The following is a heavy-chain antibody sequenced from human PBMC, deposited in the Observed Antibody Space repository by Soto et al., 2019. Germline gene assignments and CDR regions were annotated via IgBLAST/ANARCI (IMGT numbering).Heavy chain of an antibody. D-gene: IGHD3-9*01. CDR1: GGSIGSSLYY. V-gene: IGHV4-39*01. CDR2: IYYTGDT. Sequence: QVQLLESGPGLVKPSETLSLTCTVSGGSIGSSLYYWGWIRQPPGKGLEWIATIYYTGDTYYNPSPGSRVTISVDTSKNQFSPKGTPVTAANPAMYFWAGRNDYYDILTGYKSDWFDPWGQGTLVTVSS. J-gene: IGHJ5*02. CDR3: AGRNDYYDILTGYKSDWFDP.